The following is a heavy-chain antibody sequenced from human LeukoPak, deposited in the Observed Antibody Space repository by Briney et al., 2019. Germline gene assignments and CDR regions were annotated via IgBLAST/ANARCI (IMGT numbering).Heavy chain of an antibody. Sequence: ASVKVSCKASGYTLTYYYIHWVRQAPGQGLEWMGWINPNTGGTNYAQKFQGRVSMTRDTSINTAYMDMSSLRSDDTAVYYCAREETAPPMTASYYYYMDVWGKGTTVTVSS. J-gene: IGHJ6*03. V-gene: IGHV1-2*02. D-gene: IGHD2-21*02. CDR1: GYTLTYYY. CDR3: AREETAPPMTASYYYYMDV. CDR2: INPNTGGT.